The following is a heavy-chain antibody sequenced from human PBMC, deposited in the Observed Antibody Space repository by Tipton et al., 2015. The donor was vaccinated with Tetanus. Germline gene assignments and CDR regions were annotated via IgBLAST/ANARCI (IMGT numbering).Heavy chain of an antibody. Sequence: SLRLSCAASGFTFDDSAMHRVRQAPGKGLEWVSGITWNSDSRGYADSVKGRFTISSDNARNSLYLQMNSLRPEDTALYYCTKGPWFDWWGQGTLVAVSS. CDR3: TKGPWFDW. V-gene: IGHV3-9*01. CDR2: ITWNSDSR. J-gene: IGHJ4*02. CDR1: GFTFDDSA.